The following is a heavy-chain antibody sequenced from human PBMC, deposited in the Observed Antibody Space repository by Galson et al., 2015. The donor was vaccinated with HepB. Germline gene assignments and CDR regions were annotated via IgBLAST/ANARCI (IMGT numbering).Heavy chain of an antibody. CDR2: ISYDGSNK. CDR1: GFTFSSYA. Sequence: SLRLSCAASGFTFSSYAMHWVRQAPGKGLEWVAVISYDGSNKYYADSVKGRFTTSRDNSKNTLYLQMNSLRAEDTAVYYCAREREGVFAFDIWGQGTMVTVSS. CDR3: AREREGVFAFDI. V-gene: IGHV3-30-3*01. J-gene: IGHJ3*02.